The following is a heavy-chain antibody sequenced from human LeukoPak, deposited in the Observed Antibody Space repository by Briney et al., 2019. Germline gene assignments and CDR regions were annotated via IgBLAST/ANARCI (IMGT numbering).Heavy chain of an antibody. J-gene: IGHJ4*02. D-gene: IGHD2-2*01. V-gene: IGHV4-39*01. Sequence: PSETLSLTCTVSGGSISSSSYYWGWIRQPPGKGLEWIGSIYYSGSTYYNPSLKSRVTISVDTSKNQFSLKLSSVTAADTAVYYCARHRCRVVPAAMGVWGQGTLVTVSS. CDR3: ARHRCRVVPAAMGV. CDR2: IYYSGST. CDR1: GGSISSSSYY.